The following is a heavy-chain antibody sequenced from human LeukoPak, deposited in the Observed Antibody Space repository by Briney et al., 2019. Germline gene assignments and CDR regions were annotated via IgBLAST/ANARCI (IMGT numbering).Heavy chain of an antibody. CDR3: AREVGWLHPQGAFDI. J-gene: IGHJ3*02. D-gene: IGHD5-12*01. CDR2: VYHNGST. CDR1: GGSISNYY. V-gene: IGHV4-59*04. Sequence: PSETLSLTCTVSGGSISNYYWSWLRQPPGKGLEWIGNVYHNGSTYYNPSLKGRVTVSVDTSKNHFSLKLGSVTAADTAVYYCAREVGWLHPQGAFDIWGQGTMVTVSS.